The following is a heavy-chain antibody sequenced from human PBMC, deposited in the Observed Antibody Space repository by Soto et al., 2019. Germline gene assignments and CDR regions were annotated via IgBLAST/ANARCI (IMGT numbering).Heavy chain of an antibody. CDR1: GYSFTSYW. V-gene: IGHV5-51*01. D-gene: IGHD2-2*01. CDR2: IYPGDSDT. Sequence: PGESLKISCKGSGYSFTSYWIGWVRQMPGKGLEWMGIIYPGDSDTRYSPSFQGQVTISADKSFSTAYLQWSSLKASDTTMYYCARQNQLQRNYYYYYGMDVWGQGTTVTVSS. J-gene: IGHJ6*02. CDR3: ARQNQLQRNYYYYYGMDV.